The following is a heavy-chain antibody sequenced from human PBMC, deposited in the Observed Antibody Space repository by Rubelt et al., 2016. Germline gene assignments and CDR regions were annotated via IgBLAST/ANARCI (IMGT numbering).Heavy chain of an antibody. V-gene: IGHV3-23*01. CDR1: GFTFSSYA. D-gene: IGHD6-19*01. Sequence: GGLVQPGGSLRLSCAASGFTFSSYAMSWVRQAPGKGLEWVSAISGSGGSTYYADSVKGRFTISRHNSKNTLYLQMNSLRAEETAVYYCAKDPGIAVAGTGGYWGQGTLVTVSS. J-gene: IGHJ4*02. CDR2: ISGSGGST. CDR3: AKDPGIAVAGTGGY.